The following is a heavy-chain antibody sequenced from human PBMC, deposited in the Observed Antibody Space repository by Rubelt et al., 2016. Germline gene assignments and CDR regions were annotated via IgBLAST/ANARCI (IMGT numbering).Heavy chain of an antibody. V-gene: IGHV4-39*01. J-gene: IGHJ4*02. CDR3: ARLSSGWYYFDY. D-gene: IGHD6-19*01. CDR2: IYYSWST. CDR1: GGSISSSSYY. Sequence: QMQLQESGPGLVKPSETLSLTCTVSGGSISSSSYYWGWIRQPPGKGLEWIGSIYYSWSTYYNPSLKSRVTISVDTSKNKFSLKLSSVTAADTAVYYCARLSSGWYYFDYWGQGTLVTVSS.